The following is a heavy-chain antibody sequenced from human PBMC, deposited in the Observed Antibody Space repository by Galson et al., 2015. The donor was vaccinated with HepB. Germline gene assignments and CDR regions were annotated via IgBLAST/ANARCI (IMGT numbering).Heavy chain of an antibody. J-gene: IGHJ4*02. D-gene: IGHD4-17*01. CDR3: ARVVTNTFDY. CDR1: GFTVSSNY. V-gene: IGHV3-53*01. CDR2: IHSGGST. Sequence: SLRLSCAASGFTVSSNYMSWVRQAPGKGLEWVSVIHSGGSTYYADSVKGRFTISRDNSKNTLYLQMNSLRAEDTAMYYCARVVTNTFDYWGQGTLVTVSS.